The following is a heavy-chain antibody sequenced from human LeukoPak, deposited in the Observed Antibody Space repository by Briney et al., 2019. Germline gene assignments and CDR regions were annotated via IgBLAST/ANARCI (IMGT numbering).Heavy chain of an antibody. Sequence: GGSLRLSCAASGFTFSSYEMNWVRQAPGKGLEWISYISASGNPMFYADSVKGRFTISRDNAKNSLYLQMNSLRAEDTAIYYCAKDGGSGILYWGQGTLVTVSS. D-gene: IGHD3-10*01. J-gene: IGHJ4*02. V-gene: IGHV3-48*03. CDR1: GFTFSSYE. CDR2: ISASGNPM. CDR3: AKDGGSGILY.